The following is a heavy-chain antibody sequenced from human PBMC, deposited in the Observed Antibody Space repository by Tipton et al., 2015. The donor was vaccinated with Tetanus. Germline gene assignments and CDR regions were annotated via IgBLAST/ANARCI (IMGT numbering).Heavy chain of an antibody. J-gene: IGHJ5*02. CDR2: IYYSGTS. V-gene: IGHV4-31*02. CDR1: GDSISSGPYS. D-gene: IGHD6-6*01. CDR3: ARAQGGGRVVRLNWFDP. Sequence: LRLSCTVSGDSISSGPYSWSWLRQHPGKGLELIGYIYYSGTSYISPSLTRRVSIAVDTSRNQFSLNLTSVTVADSAVYYCARAQGGGRVVRLNWFDPWGQGTLVTVSS.